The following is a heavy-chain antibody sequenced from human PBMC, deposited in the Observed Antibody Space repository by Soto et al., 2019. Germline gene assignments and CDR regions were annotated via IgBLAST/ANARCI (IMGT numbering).Heavy chain of an antibody. D-gene: IGHD6-6*01. J-gene: IGHJ4*02. CDR3: ANRFSGGRYSGSSDDY. V-gene: IGHV4-39*02. CDR1: GASIGSGPYY. Sequence: PSETLSLTCTVSGASIGSGPYYWGWIRQPPGKGLEWIGSISYVGTTYYNPSLKGRVTISVDTSKKHYSLYLTSVTAADTAVYYCANRFSGGRYSGSSDDYWGQGMLVTVSS. CDR2: ISYVGTT.